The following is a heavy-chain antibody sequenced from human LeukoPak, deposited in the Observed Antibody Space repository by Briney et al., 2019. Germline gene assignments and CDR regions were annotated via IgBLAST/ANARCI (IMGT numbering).Heavy chain of an antibody. CDR3: ARVDGSYGYYYYMDV. J-gene: IGHJ6*03. CDR2: ISSSSSYI. CDR1: RFTFSSYS. Sequence: PGGSLRLSCAPSRFTFSSYSMNCVREAPGKGLEWVSSISSSSSYIYYADSVKGRFTISRDNAKNSLYLQMNSLRAEDTAVYYCARVDGSYGYYYYMDVWGKGTTVTVSS. V-gene: IGHV3-21*04. D-gene: IGHD1-26*01.